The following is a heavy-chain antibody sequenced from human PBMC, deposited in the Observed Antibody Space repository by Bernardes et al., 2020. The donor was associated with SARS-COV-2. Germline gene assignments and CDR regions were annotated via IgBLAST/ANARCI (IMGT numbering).Heavy chain of an antibody. CDR1: GSTFTGFY. CDR3: AREAALTTEYSNAFDI. Sequence: ASVQVSCKASGSTFTGFYMHWVRQAPGQGLEWMGWLNPNSGVTNYGQKFQGRVTMTRDTSISTAYMELSRLRSDDTALYYCAREAALTTEYSNAFDIWGQGTMVTVSS. CDR2: LNPNSGVT. J-gene: IGHJ3*02. D-gene: IGHD4-4*01. V-gene: IGHV1-2*02.